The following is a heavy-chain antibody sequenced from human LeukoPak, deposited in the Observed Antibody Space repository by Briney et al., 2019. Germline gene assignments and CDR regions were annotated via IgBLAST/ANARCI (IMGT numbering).Heavy chain of an antibody. CDR1: GFTFSSYG. V-gene: IGHV3-30*03. Sequence: GGSLRLSCAASGFTFSSYGMHWVRQAPGKGLEWVAVISYDGSNKYYADSVKGRFTISRDNSKNTLYLQMNSLRAEDTAVYYCVRGGYITGIDYWGQGTLVTVSS. J-gene: IGHJ4*02. CDR3: VRGGYITGIDY. D-gene: IGHD1-20*01. CDR2: ISYDGSNK.